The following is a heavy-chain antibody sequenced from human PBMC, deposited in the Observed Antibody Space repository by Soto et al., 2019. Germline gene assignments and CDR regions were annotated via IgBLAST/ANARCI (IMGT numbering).Heavy chain of an antibody. V-gene: IGHV5-51*01. J-gene: IGHJ4*02. CDR3: ASPSGMVVAAHYDH. Sequence: LGGALKISWKGSWYSFTSYWIGLGRQGPGKGVEWMGIIYPGDSDTRYSPSFQGQVTISADKSISTASLQWRSLKASDTAMYYCASPSGMVVAAHYDHWGPGTLVHVSS. D-gene: IGHD2-15*01. CDR1: WYSFTSYW. CDR2: IYPGDSDT.